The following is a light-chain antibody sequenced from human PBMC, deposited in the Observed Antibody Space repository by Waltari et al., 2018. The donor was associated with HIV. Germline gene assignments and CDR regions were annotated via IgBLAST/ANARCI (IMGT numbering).Light chain of an antibody. CDR3: QQYHQWPFT. CDR2: DAS. CDR1: QHVNSY. V-gene: IGKV3-15*01. Sequence: EIVMTQSPATLSVSPGERVTLSCRASQHVNSYLGWFQKKPGRAPRFLIYDASSRATDTPVRFSASGSGTVFSLTISSLRSEDFAVYYCQQYHQWPFTFGRGTRLEIK. J-gene: IGKJ5*01.